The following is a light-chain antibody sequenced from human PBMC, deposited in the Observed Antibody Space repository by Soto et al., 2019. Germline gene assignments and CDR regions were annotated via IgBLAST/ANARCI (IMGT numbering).Light chain of an antibody. V-gene: IGKV3-15*01. CDR2: DAS. J-gene: IGKJ2*01. Sequence: EIVMTQSPATLSVSPGERATLSCRASQSISRNLAWYQQRPGRAPRLLIYDASTRATDIPARFSGSGSGTEFTLTISSLQSEDFAVYYCHQYNIWPLYTFGQGTKLEIK. CDR3: HQYNIWPLYT. CDR1: QSISRN.